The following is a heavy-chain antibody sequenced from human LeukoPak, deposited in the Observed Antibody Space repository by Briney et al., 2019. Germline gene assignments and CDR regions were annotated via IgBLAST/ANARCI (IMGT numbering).Heavy chain of an antibody. J-gene: IGHJ4*02. Sequence: PSETLSLTCTVSGGSISSSSYYWGWIRQPPGKGLEWIGSIYYSGSTYYNPSLKSRVTISVDTSKNQFSLKLSSVTAADTAVYYCARDPRIAVAGTYDDYWGQGTLVTVSS. V-gene: IGHV4-39*07. D-gene: IGHD6-19*01. CDR2: IYYSGST. CDR3: ARDPRIAVAGTYDDY. CDR1: GGSISSSSYY.